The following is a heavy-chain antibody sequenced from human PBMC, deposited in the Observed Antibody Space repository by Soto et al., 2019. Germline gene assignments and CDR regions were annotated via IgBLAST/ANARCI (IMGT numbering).Heavy chain of an antibody. CDR3: ARGPSIAARRLDY. CDR2: IYYSGST. D-gene: IGHD6-6*01. V-gene: IGHV4-30-4*01. CDR1: GGSISSGDYY. J-gene: IGHJ4*02. Sequence: QVQLQESSQGLVKPSQTLSLTCTVSGGSISSGDYYWSWIRQPPGKGLEWIGYIYYSGSTYYNPSLKSRVTISVDTSKNQFSLKLSSVTAADTAVYYCARGPSIAARRLDYWGQGTLVTVSS.